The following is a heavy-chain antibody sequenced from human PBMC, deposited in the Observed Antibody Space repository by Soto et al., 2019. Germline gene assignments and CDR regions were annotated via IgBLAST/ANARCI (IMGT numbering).Heavy chain of an antibody. V-gene: IGHV1-3*01. Sequence: GTSVKVSCKASGYTFTSYAMHWVRQAPGQRLEWMGWINAGNGNTKYSQKFQGRVTITSDTSASTAYMELSSLRSEDTAVYYCARSNYYDILTGPPPAVGWGQGTLVTVSS. CDR1: GYTFTSYA. J-gene: IGHJ4*02. CDR3: ARSNYYDILTGPPPAVG. D-gene: IGHD3-9*01. CDR2: INAGNGNT.